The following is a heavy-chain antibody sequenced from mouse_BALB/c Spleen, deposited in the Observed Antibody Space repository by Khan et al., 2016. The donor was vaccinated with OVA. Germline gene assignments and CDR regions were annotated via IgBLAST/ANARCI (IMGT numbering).Heavy chain of an antibody. CDR1: GFSLTTYG. CDR2: IRSAGKT. V-gene: IGHV2-2*01. D-gene: IGHD2-14*01. CDR3: ARNSFMYDFTY. Sequence: QVQLKESGPGLVRPSQTLSITCTVSGFSLTTYGVHWVRQSPGKGLEWLGVIRSAGKTDYNAAFISRLSITKDNSKSQVFFKINSLQADDTAMYYCARNSFMYDFTYWGQGTLVTVSA. J-gene: IGHJ3*01.